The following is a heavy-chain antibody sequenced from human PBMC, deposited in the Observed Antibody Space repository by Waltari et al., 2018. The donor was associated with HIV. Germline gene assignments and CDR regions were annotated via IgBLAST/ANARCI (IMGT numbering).Heavy chain of an antibody. Sequence: VELLESGGGLDQPGGSLRLSCAASGSTFNRFALAWVRQAPGKGLEWVSLITDTGESTYYADSVKGRFTISRDNAKKTVYLHMNGLRAEDTAVYYCAKKFGHYDLLTAFDYWGQGTLVIVSS. D-gene: IGHD3-9*01. CDR1: GSTFNRFA. CDR2: ITDTGEST. J-gene: IGHJ4*02. CDR3: AKKFGHYDLLTAFDY. V-gene: IGHV3-23*01.